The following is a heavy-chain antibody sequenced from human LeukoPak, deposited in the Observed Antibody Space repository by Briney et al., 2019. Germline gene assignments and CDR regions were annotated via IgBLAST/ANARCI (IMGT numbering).Heavy chain of an antibody. V-gene: IGHV3-7*01. CDR1: GFTFSSYW. CDR2: IKQDGSEK. J-gene: IGHJ4*02. Sequence: GGSLRLSCAASGFTFSSYWMSWVRQAPGKGLEWVANIKQDGSEKYYVDSVKGRFTISRDNAKNSLYLQMNSLRAEDTAVYYCARPNSMVRGVISTSFDYWGQGTLVTVSS. D-gene: IGHD3-10*01. CDR3: ARPNSMVRGVISTSFDY.